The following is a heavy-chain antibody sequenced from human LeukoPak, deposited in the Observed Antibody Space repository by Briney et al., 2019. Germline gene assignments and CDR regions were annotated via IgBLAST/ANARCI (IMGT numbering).Heavy chain of an antibody. V-gene: IGHV1-2*06. D-gene: IGHD5-18*01. Sequence: ASVKVSCKGSGYIFPDYYIYWVRQAPGQGLEWMGRINPNSGGTNYAQKFQGRVTMTRDTSISTAYMELSRLRSDDTAVYYCARDTAMGLYYYYYGMDVWGQGTTVTVSS. CDR1: GYIFPDYY. CDR2: INPNSGGT. CDR3: ARDTAMGLYYYYYGMDV. J-gene: IGHJ6*02.